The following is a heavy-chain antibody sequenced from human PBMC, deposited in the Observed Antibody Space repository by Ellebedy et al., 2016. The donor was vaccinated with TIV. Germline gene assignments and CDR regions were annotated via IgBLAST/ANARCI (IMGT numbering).Heavy chain of an antibody. D-gene: IGHD3-16*01. J-gene: IGHJ4*02. CDR1: QFTFSAYS. CDR2: LTRGSDAM. Sequence: GESLKISCAASQFTFSAYSMNWVRQAPGKGLEWISYLTRGSDAMNYADSVKGRFTISRDNAKNSLYLQMSSLRAEDTAVYYCARDLNWAFDSWGQGTLVTVSP. V-gene: IGHV3-48*04. CDR3: ARDLNWAFDS.